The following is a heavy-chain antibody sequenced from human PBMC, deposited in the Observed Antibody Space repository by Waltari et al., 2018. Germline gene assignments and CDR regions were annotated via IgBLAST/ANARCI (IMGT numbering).Heavy chain of an antibody. CDR1: GSTFIDYW. V-gene: IGHV5-51*01. D-gene: IGHD6-19*01. CDR3: ARPRRSGWYYSGMDV. CDR2: IYPDDSDT. J-gene: IGHJ6*02. Sequence: ELQLVQSGAEVKTPGESVKISCQGFGSTFIDYWIAWVRQMPGKGLEWMGIIYPDDSDTRYGPSFQGQVTISADKSINTAYLQWTSLKASDTAVYYCARPRRSGWYYSGMDVWGQGTSLIVSS.